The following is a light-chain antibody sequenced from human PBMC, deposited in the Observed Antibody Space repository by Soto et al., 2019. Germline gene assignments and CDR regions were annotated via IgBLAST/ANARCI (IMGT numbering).Light chain of an antibody. CDR2: GAS. V-gene: IGKV3-20*01. CDR1: QSISRTY. CDR3: QKHGSSPWT. Sequence: EIVLTQSPGTLSLSPGDRATLSCRASQSISRTYLAWHQQNPDQAHRLLIYGASGRATGIPDRFSGSGSGTDFPLTSSRLEPEDFAVYFYQKHGSSPWTFGQGTKVEIK. J-gene: IGKJ1*01.